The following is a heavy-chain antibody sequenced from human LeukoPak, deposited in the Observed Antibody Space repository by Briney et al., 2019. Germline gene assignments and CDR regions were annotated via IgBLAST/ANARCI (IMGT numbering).Heavy chain of an antibody. V-gene: IGHV4-39*01. J-gene: IGHJ4*02. Sequence: SETLSLTCTVSGGSISNSSYYWGWLRQPPGKGLEGLGSIYYSGGTYYNPSLKSRVTISVDTSKNQFSLKLSSVTAADTAVYYCARIGPYYYDSSGFDAIDYWGQGTLVTVSS. CDR3: ARIGPYYYDSSGFDAIDY. CDR2: IYYSGGT. CDR1: GGSISNSSYY. D-gene: IGHD3-22*01.